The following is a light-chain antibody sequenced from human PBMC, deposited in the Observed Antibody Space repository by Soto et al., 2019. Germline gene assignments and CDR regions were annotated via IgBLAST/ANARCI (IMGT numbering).Light chain of an antibody. V-gene: IGKV3-15*01. CDR1: QSVSTN. Sequence: EIVMTQSPATLSVSPGERATLSCRASQSVSTNLAWYQQKPGQAPRILIYGASTRATDIPARFSGSGSGTEFTLTISSLQSEDVAVYYCQQYNSWPPWAFGQGTKVEI. CDR2: GAS. CDR3: QQYNSWPPWA. J-gene: IGKJ1*01.